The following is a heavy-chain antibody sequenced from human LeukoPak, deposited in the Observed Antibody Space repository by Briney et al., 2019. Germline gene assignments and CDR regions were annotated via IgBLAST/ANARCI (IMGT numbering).Heavy chain of an antibody. J-gene: IGHJ4*02. D-gene: IGHD3-22*01. CDR1: GFTFSSYG. CDR3: AKDLYYYDSSGLDY. Sequence: GRSLRLSCAASGFTFSSYGVHWVRQAPGKGLEWVAVISYDGSNKYYADSVKGRFTISRDNSKNTLYLQMNSPRAEDTAVYYCAKDLYYYDSSGLDYWGQGTLVTVSS. V-gene: IGHV3-30*18. CDR2: ISYDGSNK.